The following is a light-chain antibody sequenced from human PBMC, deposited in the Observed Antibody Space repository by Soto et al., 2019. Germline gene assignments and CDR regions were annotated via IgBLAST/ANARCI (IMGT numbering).Light chain of an antibody. CDR1: SSDIGDYDY. J-gene: IGLJ1*01. Sequence: QSVLTQPASVSESPGQSITISCTGSSSDIGDYDYVSWYQQHPGKAPKVLISEVSNRPSGVSNRFSGSKSGNTASLTISGLLAEDEADYYCNSYATGNTRVFGTGTKVTVL. V-gene: IGLV2-14*01. CDR2: EVS. CDR3: NSYATGNTRV.